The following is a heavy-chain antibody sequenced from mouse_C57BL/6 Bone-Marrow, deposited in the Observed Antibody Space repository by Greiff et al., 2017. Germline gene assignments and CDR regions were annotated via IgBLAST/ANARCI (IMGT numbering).Heavy chain of an antibody. CDR2: IIYSGST. CDR3: ARWDYGSSYWYFDV. CDR1: GYSITSDY. V-gene: IGHV3-8*01. D-gene: IGHD1-1*01. Sequence: EVQLVESGPGLAKPSQTLSLTCSVTGYSITSDYWNWIRKFPGNKLEYMGYIIYSGSTYSNPSIKSRISITRDTSKNQYYLQLNSVTTEDTATYYCARWDYGSSYWYFDVWGTGTTVTVSS. J-gene: IGHJ1*03.